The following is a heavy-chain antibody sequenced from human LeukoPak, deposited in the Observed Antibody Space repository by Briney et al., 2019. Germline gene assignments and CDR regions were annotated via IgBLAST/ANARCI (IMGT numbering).Heavy chain of an antibody. CDR3: ARVQPTTDVLRFLEWGHSDGMDV. J-gene: IGHJ6*02. CDR2: INPSGGST. V-gene: IGHV1-46*01. Sequence: EASVKVSCKASGYTFTSYYMHWVRQAPGQGLEWMGIINPSGGSTSYAQKFQGRVTMTRDTSTSTVYMELSSLRSEDTAVYYCARVQPTTDVLRFLEWGHSDGMDVWGQGTTVTVSS. D-gene: IGHD3-3*01. CDR1: GYTFTSYY.